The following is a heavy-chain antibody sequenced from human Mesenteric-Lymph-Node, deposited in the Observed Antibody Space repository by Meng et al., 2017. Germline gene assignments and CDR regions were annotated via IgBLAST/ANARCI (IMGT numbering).Heavy chain of an antibody. D-gene: IGHD6-19*01. CDR1: GGSFSGYY. Sequence: VQLQQWGAGLLKPSETLSLTCAVYGGSFSGYYWSWIRQPPGKGLEWIGEINHSGSTNYNPSLKSRVTISVDTSKNQFSLKLSSVTAADTAVYYCARGKNKQWLVPEGLLAYWGQGTLVTVSS. CDR3: ARGKNKQWLVPEGLLAY. V-gene: IGHV4-34*01. J-gene: IGHJ4*02. CDR2: INHSGST.